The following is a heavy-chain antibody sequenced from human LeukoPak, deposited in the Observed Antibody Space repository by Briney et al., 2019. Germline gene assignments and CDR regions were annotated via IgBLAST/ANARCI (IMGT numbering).Heavy chain of an antibody. J-gene: IGHJ4*02. Sequence: PSETLSLTCTVSGGSVSSGSYYWSWIRQPPGKGLEWIGYIYYSGSTNYNPSLKSRVTISVDTSKNQFSLKLSSVTAADTAVYYCARYSYDSSGYSITLDYWGQGTLVTVSS. CDR2: IYYSGST. CDR1: GGSVSSGSYY. V-gene: IGHV4-61*01. CDR3: ARYSYDSSGYSITLDY. D-gene: IGHD3-22*01.